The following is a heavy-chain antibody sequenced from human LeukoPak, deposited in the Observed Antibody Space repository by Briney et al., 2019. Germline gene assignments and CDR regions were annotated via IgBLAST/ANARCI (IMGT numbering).Heavy chain of an antibody. V-gene: IGHV3-7*01. D-gene: IGHD6-6*01. J-gene: IGHJ4*02. CDR2: IKQDGSEK. Sequence: GGSLRLSCAASGLTFSSYWMSWVRQAPGKGLEWVANIKQDGSEKYYVDSVKGRFTISRDNAKNSLYLQMNSLRAEDTAVYYCARASSSAIFDYWGQGTLVTVSS. CDR3: ARASSSAIFDY. CDR1: GLTFSSYW.